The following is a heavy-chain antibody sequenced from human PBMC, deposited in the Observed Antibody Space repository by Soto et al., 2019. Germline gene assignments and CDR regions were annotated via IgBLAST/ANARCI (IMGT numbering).Heavy chain of an antibody. V-gene: IGHV5-10-1*01. CDR1: GHRFTTYW. Sequence: PGESLKPSCKTSGHRFTTYWISWVRPMPGKGLEYMGKINPTDSETNYSPSFEGHVTFSVDRSTSTAYVRWNSLKASDTAMYYCASPTITSTSFYYAFDVWGQGTTVTVSS. J-gene: IGHJ6*02. D-gene: IGHD3-10*01. CDR2: INPTDSET. CDR3: ASPTITSTSFYYAFDV.